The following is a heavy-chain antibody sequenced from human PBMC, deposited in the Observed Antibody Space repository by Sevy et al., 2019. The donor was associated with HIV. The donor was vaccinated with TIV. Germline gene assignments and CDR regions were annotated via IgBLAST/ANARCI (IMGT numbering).Heavy chain of an antibody. V-gene: IGHV3-23*01. CDR1: GFTFSSYA. D-gene: IGHD3-22*01. Sequence: GGSLRLSCAASGFTFSSYAMSWVRQAPGKGLEWVSGISSSGAGRYYADSVKGRFTISRDNSKNTLYLQMNSLRAEDTAVYYCANNNSGYYYDYWGQGTLVSVSS. CDR3: ANNNSGYYYDY. J-gene: IGHJ4*02. CDR2: ISSSGAGR.